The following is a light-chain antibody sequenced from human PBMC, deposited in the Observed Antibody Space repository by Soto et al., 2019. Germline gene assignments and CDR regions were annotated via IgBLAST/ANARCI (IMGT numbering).Light chain of an antibody. CDR1: QSVLYSSNNKNY. J-gene: IGKJ2*01. V-gene: IGKV4-1*01. Sequence: DIVMTQSPDSLAVSLGERATINCKSSQSVLYSSNNKNYLAWYQQKPGQPPKLLIYWASTRESGVPDRFSGSESGTDFNLTISSLQAEDVAVYYCQQYYSIPYTFGQGTKLEIK. CDR3: QQYYSIPYT. CDR2: WAS.